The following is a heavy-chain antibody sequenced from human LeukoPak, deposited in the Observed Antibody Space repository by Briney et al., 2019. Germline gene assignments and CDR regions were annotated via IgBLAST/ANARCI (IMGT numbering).Heavy chain of an antibody. J-gene: IGHJ4*02. CDR3: ARHETGPYFDY. V-gene: IGHV5-51*01. CDR2: IYPGDSNT. D-gene: IGHD1-1*01. Sequence: GESLKISCQVSGYSFTSYWIAWVRQMPGKGLEWMGIIYPGDSNTRYSPSFQGQVTMSVDTSINTAYLQWSSLKASDTAIYYCARHETGPYFDYWGQGTLVTVSS. CDR1: GYSFTSYW.